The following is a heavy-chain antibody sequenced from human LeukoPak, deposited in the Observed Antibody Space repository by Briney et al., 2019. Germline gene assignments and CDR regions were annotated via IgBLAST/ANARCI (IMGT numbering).Heavy chain of an antibody. Sequence: TGGSLRLSCAASGFTFSSYGINWVRQAPGKGLEWLAFIRYDGTNKYYADSVKGRFTISRDNSKNTTYLQMNSLRVADTAIYYCAKDGAPWLIRGGYSDYWGQGTLVTVSS. CDR1: GFTFSSYG. J-gene: IGHJ4*02. V-gene: IGHV3-30*02. CDR2: IRYDGTNK. CDR3: AKDGAPWLIRGGYSDY. D-gene: IGHD5-12*01.